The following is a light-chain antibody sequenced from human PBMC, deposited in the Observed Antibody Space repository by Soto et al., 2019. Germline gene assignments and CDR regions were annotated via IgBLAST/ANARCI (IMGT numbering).Light chain of an antibody. Sequence: DCQMTRSPSPLSASVGDRVTIACRASQDINNYLAWYQQKPGKVPKLLISDASTLQSGVPSRFSGSGSGTEFTLTISNLQPEDVAIYYCQKYRSVTPWTFGQGTKVDIK. CDR2: DAS. CDR3: QKYRSVTPWT. J-gene: IGKJ1*01. CDR1: QDINNY. V-gene: IGKV1-27*01.